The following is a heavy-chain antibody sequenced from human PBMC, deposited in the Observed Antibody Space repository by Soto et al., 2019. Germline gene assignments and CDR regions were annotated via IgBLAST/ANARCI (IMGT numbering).Heavy chain of an antibody. D-gene: IGHD3-10*01. Sequence: EEQLLESGGGLVQPGGSLRLSCAASGFTFSSSAMSWVRQAPGKGLEWVSAISGTGANTYYADYVKGRFTVSRDNAENTLYLQLNSLRTEDTAAYYCARTDKMVRGVKLGMDVWGQGTMVTVSS. CDR3: ARTDKMVRGVKLGMDV. CDR1: GFTFSSSA. J-gene: IGHJ6*02. CDR2: ISGTGANT. V-gene: IGHV3-23*01.